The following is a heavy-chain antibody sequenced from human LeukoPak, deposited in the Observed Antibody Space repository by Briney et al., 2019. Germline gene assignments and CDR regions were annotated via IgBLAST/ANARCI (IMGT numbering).Heavy chain of an antibody. V-gene: IGHV4-4*07. CDR1: SRLKYPYF. D-gene: IGHD7-27*01. J-gene: IGHJ6*02. CDR3: GPENWAHDF. CDR2: IHSGGTT. Sequence: SETLSLLCSLSSRLKYPYFGRGPRLPAGKGLEWIGHIHSGGTTNYNPSLKSRVTMSVDTSKKQFSLKLRSVTAAATASYYWGPENWAHDFWGQGTTVTVSS.